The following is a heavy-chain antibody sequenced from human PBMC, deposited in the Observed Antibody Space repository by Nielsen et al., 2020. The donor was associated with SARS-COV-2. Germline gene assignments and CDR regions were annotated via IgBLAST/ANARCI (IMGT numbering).Heavy chain of an antibody. CDR3: AREGDTYGVRNFDY. CDR1: GFIVSSKY. Sequence: GESLKISCAASGFIVSSKYMNWVRQAPGKGLEWVSVFYSGGTTLYADSVKGRFIISIDNSRNTLYLQMNSLRVEDTAIYYCAREGDTYGVRNFDYWGQGVMVTVSS. J-gene: IGHJ4*02. D-gene: IGHD5-18*01. CDR2: FYSGGTT. V-gene: IGHV3-53*01.